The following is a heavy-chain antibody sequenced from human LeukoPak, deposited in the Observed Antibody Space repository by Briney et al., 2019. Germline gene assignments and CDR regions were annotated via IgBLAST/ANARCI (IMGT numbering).Heavy chain of an antibody. CDR2: FDPEYGET. Sequence: ASVKVSCKASGGTFSSYAISWVRQAPGKGLEWMGGFDPEYGETIYAQKFQGRVTMTEDTSTDTAYMELSSLRSEDSAVYYCATDGSDPPPCWGQGTLVTVSS. V-gene: IGHV1-24*01. CDR3: ATDGSDPPPC. CDR1: GGTFSSYA. D-gene: IGHD1-26*01. J-gene: IGHJ4*02.